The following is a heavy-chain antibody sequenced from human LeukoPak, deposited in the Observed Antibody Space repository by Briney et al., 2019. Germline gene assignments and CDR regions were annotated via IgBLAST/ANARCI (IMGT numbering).Heavy chain of an antibody. Sequence: GGSLRLSCAASGFTFSSSAMSWVRQAPGKGLEWVSAISNNGGYTYYADSVQGRFTISRDNSKSTLCLQMNSLRAEDTAVYYCAKAGGSGSYYKPVSLDIWGQGTMVTVSS. D-gene: IGHD3-10*01. CDR3: AKAGGSGSYYKPVSLDI. V-gene: IGHV3-23*01. CDR2: ISNNGGYT. CDR1: GFTFSSSA. J-gene: IGHJ3*02.